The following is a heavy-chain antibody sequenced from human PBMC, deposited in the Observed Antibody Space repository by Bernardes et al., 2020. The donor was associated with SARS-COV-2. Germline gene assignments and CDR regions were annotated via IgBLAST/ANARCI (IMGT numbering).Heavy chain of an antibody. CDR3: ARDRIAVAGQYYYYGMDV. J-gene: IGHJ6*02. D-gene: IGHD6-19*01. V-gene: IGHV1-18*01. Sequence: ASVKVSCKASGYTFTSYGISWVRQAPGQGLESMGWIRAYNGNTNYAHKLHGRVTMTTDTSTNTAYIELRSLRSDDTAVYYCARDRIAVAGQYYYYGMDVWGQGTTVTVSS. CDR1: GYTFTSYG. CDR2: IRAYNGNT.